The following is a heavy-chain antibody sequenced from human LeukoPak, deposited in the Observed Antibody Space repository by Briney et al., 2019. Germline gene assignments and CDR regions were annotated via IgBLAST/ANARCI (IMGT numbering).Heavy chain of an antibody. CDR3: AKLGITMIGGV. J-gene: IGHJ6*04. V-gene: IGHV3-66*04. CDR2: IYSGGST. D-gene: IGHD3-10*02. CDR1: EFSVGSNY. Sequence: GGSLRLSCAASEFSVGSNYMTWVRQAPGKGLEWVSLIYSGGSTYYADSVKGRFTISRDNSKNTLYLQMNSLRAEDTAVYYCAKLGITMIGGVWGKGTTVTISS.